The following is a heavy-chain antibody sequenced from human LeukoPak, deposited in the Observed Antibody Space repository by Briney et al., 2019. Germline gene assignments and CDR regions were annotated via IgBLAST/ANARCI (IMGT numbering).Heavy chain of an antibody. V-gene: IGHV3-69-1*01. D-gene: IGHD2-15*01. CDR2: ISSSDII. Sequence: PGGSLRLSCAASVFSVSTNFMNWVRQAPGGGLEWVSFISSSDIIYYADAVKGRFTISRDNAKNSLYLQMNSLKAEDTAVYYCARDVVAVIRGALHNWLDPWGQGTQVTVSS. CDR1: VFSVSTNF. CDR3: ARDVVAVIRGALHNWLDP. J-gene: IGHJ5*02.